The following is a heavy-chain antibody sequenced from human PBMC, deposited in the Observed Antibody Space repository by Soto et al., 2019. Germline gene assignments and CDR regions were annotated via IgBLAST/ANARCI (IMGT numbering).Heavy chain of an antibody. D-gene: IGHD1-1*01. J-gene: IGHJ4*02. CDR1: GGSISSGDYY. CDR3: ARDVGSSHGPGHPHYFDY. CDR2: IYYSGST. V-gene: IGHV4-30-4*01. Sequence: SETLSLTCTVSGGSISSGDYYWSWIRQPPGKGLEWIGYIYYSGSTYYNPSLKSRVTISVDTSKNQFSLKLSSVTAADTAVYYCARDVGSSHGPGHPHYFDYWGQGTLVTVSS.